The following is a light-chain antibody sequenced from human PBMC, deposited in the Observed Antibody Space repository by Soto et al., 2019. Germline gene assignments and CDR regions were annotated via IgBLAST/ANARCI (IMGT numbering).Light chain of an antibody. Sequence: DIQMTQSPSTLSASVGDRVTITCRASQSISTYLAWYQQKPGKAPKLLIYAASSLVTGVPSRFSGSGSGTEFTLTISSLQPDDFAAYYCKQYSSLWTFGQGTKVEIK. CDR2: AAS. J-gene: IGKJ1*01. V-gene: IGKV1-5*01. CDR3: KQYSSLWT. CDR1: QSISTY.